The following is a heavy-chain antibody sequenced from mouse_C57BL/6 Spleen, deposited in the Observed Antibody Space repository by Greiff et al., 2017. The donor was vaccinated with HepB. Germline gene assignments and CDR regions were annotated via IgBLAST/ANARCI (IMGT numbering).Heavy chain of an antibody. CDR2: IYPGDGDT. V-gene: IGHV1-80*01. CDR3: ARGYDQEDYAMDY. J-gene: IGHJ4*01. Sequence: VKLVESGAELVKPGASVKISCKASGYAFSSYWMNWVKQRPGKGLVWIGQIYPGDGDTNYNGKFKGKATLTADKSSSTAYMQLSSLTSEDSAVYFCARGYDQEDYAMDYWGQGTSVTVSS. D-gene: IGHD2-3*01. CDR1: GYAFSSYW.